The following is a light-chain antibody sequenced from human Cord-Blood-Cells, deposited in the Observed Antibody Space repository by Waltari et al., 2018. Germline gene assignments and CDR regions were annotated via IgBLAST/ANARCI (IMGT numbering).Light chain of an antibody. CDR1: SSDVGGYNY. Sequence: QSALTQPPSASGSPGQSVTISCTGTSSDVGGYNYVSWYQQHPGKAPKRMIYAASKRPSGVPDRFSGSKSGNTASRTVSGLQAEDEADYYCSSYAGSNNLVFGGGTKLTVL. J-gene: IGLJ2*01. CDR2: AAS. CDR3: SSYAGSNNLV. V-gene: IGLV2-8*01.